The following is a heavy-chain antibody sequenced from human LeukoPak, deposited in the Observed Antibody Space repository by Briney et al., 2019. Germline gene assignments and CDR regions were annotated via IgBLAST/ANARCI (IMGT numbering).Heavy chain of an antibody. V-gene: IGHV1-46*01. D-gene: IGHD1-26*01. CDR2: INPSGGST. J-gene: IGHJ4*02. CDR1: GYTFTSYY. Sequence: ASVKVSCKASGYTFTSYYMHWVRQAPGQGLEWMGIINPSGGSTSYAQKLQVRVTMTTDTSTSTAYMELRSLRSDDTAVYYCARDLTRWVVGAIDYWGQGTLVTVSS. CDR3: ARDLTRWVVGAIDY.